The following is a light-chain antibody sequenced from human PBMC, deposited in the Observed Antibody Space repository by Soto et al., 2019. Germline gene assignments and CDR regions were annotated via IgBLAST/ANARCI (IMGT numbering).Light chain of an antibody. CDR2: DAS. CDR3: QQYGRSPGLLT. V-gene: IGKV3-20*01. J-gene: IGKJ3*01. Sequence: EIVLTQSPGTLSLSPGERVTLSCRASQSVTNSYLARYQQKPGQAPRLLIYDASPRATGIPDRFSGSGSGTDFTLTISRLEPEDFAVYYCQQYGRSPGLLTFGPGTKVDIK. CDR1: QSVTNSY.